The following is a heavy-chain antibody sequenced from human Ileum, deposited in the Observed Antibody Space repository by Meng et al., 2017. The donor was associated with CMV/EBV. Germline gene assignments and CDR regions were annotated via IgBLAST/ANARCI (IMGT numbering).Heavy chain of an antibody. D-gene: IGHD1-26*01. CDR1: GGSFIDYF. CDR3: VRRGRGSEP. J-gene: IGHJ5*02. V-gene: IGHV4-34*02. Sequence: QVQLQQWGAGLLNASESLSPTCPVYGGSFIDYFWTWIRQSPGKGLEWIGEINHKGNTKYNPSLKSRVTISKDTSKKQFSLRMTSVTAADTATYYCVRRGRGSEPWGQGTLVTVSS. CDR2: INHKGNT.